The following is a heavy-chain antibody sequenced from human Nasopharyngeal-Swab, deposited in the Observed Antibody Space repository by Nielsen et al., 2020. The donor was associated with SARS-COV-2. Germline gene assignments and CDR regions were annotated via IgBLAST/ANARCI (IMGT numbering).Heavy chain of an antibody. J-gene: IGHJ5*02. D-gene: IGHD4-23*01. CDR2: FDPEDGET. CDR1: GYTLTDLS. Sequence: ASVKVSCKVSGYTLTDLSMHWVRQAPGQGLEWMGGFDPEDGETIYAQKFQGRVTMTEDTSTDTAYMELSSLRSEDTAVYYCATAPPMVVTPPWWFDPWGQGTLVTVSS. CDR3: ATAPPMVVTPPWWFDP. V-gene: IGHV1-24*01.